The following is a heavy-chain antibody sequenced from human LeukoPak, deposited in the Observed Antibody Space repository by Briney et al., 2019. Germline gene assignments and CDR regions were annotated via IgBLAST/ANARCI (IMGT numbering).Heavy chain of an antibody. CDR1: GFTFSSYG. Sequence: GGSLRLSCAASGFTFSSYGMHWVRQAPGKGLEWVAFIRYDGSNKYYADSVKGRFTISRDNSKNTLYLQMNSLRAEDTAVYYCARGLGIVAMSYDAFDIWGQGTMVTVSS. CDR3: ARGLGIVAMSYDAFDI. CDR2: IRYDGSNK. J-gene: IGHJ3*02. D-gene: IGHD5-12*01. V-gene: IGHV3-30*02.